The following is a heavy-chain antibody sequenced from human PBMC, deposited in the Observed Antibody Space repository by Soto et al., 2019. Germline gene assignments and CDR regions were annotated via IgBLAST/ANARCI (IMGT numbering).Heavy chain of an antibody. J-gene: IGHJ4*02. CDR2: INPSGGST. CDR3: ARGLIYDSSGYYFDY. V-gene: IGHV1-46*01. D-gene: IGHD3-22*01. CDR1: GYTLTSYY. Sequence: SVKVSCAASGYTLTSYYMHWVRQAPGQGLEWMGIINPSGGSTRYAQKFQGRVTMTRDTSTSTVYMELSSLRSEDTAVYYCARGLIYDSSGYYFDYWGQGTLVTVPQ.